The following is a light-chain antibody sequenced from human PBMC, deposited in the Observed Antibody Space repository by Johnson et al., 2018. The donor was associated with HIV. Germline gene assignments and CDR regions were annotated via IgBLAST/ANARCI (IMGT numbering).Light chain of an antibody. Sequence: QSVLTQPPSVSAAPGQKVTISCSGSSSNIGNKYVSWYQQLPGTAPKLLIYENNKRPSGSPDRFSGSKSGTSATLAITGLQTGDEADYYCGTWDTSLSTGGAFGTGTKVTVL. CDR3: GTWDTSLSTGGA. CDR1: SSNIGNKY. CDR2: ENN. V-gene: IGLV1-51*02. J-gene: IGLJ1*01.